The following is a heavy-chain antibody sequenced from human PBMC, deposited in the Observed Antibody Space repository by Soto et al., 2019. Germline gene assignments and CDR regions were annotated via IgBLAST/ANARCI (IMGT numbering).Heavy chain of an antibody. D-gene: IGHD5-18*01. J-gene: IGHJ3*02. CDR3: ARAPKKGYSYGPDAFDI. V-gene: IGHV4-31*03. CDR2: IYYSGST. Sequence: SETLALTCTVSGGSISSSDSYWGWIRRPPGKGVEWIGYIYYSGSTYYNPSLKSRVTISVDTSKNQFSLKLSSVTAADTAVYYCARAPKKGYSYGPDAFDIWGQGTMVTVSS. CDR1: GGSISSSDSY.